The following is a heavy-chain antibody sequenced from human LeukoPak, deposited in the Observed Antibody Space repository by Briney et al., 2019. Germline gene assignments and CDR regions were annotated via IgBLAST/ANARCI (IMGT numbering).Heavy chain of an antibody. CDR1: GFTFSSYG. Sequence: GRSLRLSCAASGFTFSSYGMHWVRQAPGKGLEWVAVISYDGSNKYYADSVKGRFTISSDNSKNTLYLQMNSLRAEDTAVYYCAKDASSGYSSDYWGQGTLVTVSS. CDR3: AKDASSGYSSDY. D-gene: IGHD3-22*01. CDR2: ISYDGSNK. V-gene: IGHV3-30*18. J-gene: IGHJ4*02.